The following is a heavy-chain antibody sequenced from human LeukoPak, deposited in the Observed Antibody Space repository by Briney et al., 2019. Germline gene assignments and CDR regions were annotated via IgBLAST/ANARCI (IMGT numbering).Heavy chain of an antibody. J-gene: IGHJ4*02. Sequence: PGGSLRLSCAASGFAFDDYTMHWVRQRPGGGLEWVSFISWDGDITYYADSVKGRFTISRDNIKNSLYLQMNSLRTEDSALYYCVKDRGNSGWYLYFDYWGQGTLVTVSS. CDR2: ISWDGDIT. D-gene: IGHD6-19*01. CDR3: VKDRGNSGWYLYFDY. V-gene: IGHV3-43*01. CDR1: GFAFDDYT.